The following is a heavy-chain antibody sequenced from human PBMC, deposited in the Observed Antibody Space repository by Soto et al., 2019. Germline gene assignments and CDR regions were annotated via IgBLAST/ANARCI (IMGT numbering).Heavy chain of an antibody. Sequence: QVQLQESGPGLVKPSQTLSLTCTVSGGSISSGGYYWSWIRQHPGKGLEWIGYIYYSGSTYYNPSHKSRVTISVDTSKNQYSLKLSSVTAADTAVYYCATLGIAAAGIDYWGQGTLVTVSS. CDR1: GGSISSGGYY. CDR2: IYYSGST. V-gene: IGHV4-31*03. CDR3: ATLGIAAAGIDY. J-gene: IGHJ4*02. D-gene: IGHD6-13*01.